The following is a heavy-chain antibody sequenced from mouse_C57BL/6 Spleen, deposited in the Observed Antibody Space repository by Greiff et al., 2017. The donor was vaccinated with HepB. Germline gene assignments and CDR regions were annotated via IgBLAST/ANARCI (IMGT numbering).Heavy chain of an antibody. CDR1: GYTFTSYW. V-gene: IGHV1S81*02. CDR2: TNPTNGRT. Sequence: VQLQQSGAELVKAGASVKMSCKASGYTFTSYWMHWVKQRLGQGLEWFAETNPTNGRTYYNEKFKSKATLTVDKSSSTAYMLLSGPTFEDSAVYYCARIKKLEATYFDDWGQGTTLTVSS. CDR3: ARIKKLEATYFDD. D-gene: IGHD1-1*01. J-gene: IGHJ2*01.